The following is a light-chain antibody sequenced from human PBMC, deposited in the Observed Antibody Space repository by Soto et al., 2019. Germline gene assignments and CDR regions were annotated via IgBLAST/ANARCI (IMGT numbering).Light chain of an antibody. Sequence: EIVLTQSPVTLSLSPGERATLSCRASQSISSYLGWYQQKPGRAPRLLIYDASNMATGIPARFSGSGSGTDFTLTISSLEPEDFAVYYCQQRTNWPLTFGGGTKVEI. CDR1: QSISSY. CDR3: QQRTNWPLT. V-gene: IGKV3-11*01. CDR2: DAS. J-gene: IGKJ4*01.